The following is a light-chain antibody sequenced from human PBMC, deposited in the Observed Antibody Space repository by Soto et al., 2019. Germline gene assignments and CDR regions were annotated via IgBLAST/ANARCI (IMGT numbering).Light chain of an antibody. V-gene: IGKV3-20*01. CDR3: QQYGKLPIT. CDR2: RAS. J-gene: IGKJ5*01. Sequence: EIVLTQSPVTQSLSPGERATLSCRAIQSVMSNYVAWYHQKPGQAPRLLISRASTRAAGIPERFSGSGSGTDFTLTISSLEPEDFEVYYCQQYGKLPITFGQGTRLEIK. CDR1: QSVMSNY.